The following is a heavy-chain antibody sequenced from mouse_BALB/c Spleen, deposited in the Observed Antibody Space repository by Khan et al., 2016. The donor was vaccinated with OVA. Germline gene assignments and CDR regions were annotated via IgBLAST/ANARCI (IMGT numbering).Heavy chain of an antibody. Sequence: EVQLVETGPGLVKPSQSLSLTCTVTGYSITSDYAWNWIRQFPGNKLGWMGFISYSGNTNYNPSLKSRISITRDTSKNQFFLQLNSVTTEDTATXYCARVYGGDFDYGGQGTSLTVSS. CDR3: ARVYGGDFDY. J-gene: IGHJ2*02. CDR1: GYSITSDYA. D-gene: IGHD1-1*01. CDR2: ISYSGNT. V-gene: IGHV3-2*02.